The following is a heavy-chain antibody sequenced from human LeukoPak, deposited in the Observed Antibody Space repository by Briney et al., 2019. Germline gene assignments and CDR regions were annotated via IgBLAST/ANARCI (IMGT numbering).Heavy chain of an antibody. CDR3: ARVRDDCSSTSCYSSGYYYYMDV. Sequence: SETLSLTCTVSGGSISSYYWSWIRQPPGKGLEWIGRIYTSGSTNYNPSLKSRVTMSVDTSKNQFSLKLSSVTAADTAVYYCARVRDDCSSTSCYSSGYYYYMDVWGKGTTVTISS. D-gene: IGHD2-2*01. J-gene: IGHJ6*03. CDR1: GGSISSYY. CDR2: IYTSGST. V-gene: IGHV4-4*07.